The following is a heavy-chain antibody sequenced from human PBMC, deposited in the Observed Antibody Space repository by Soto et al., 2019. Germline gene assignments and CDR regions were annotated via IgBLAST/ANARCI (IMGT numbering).Heavy chain of an antibody. D-gene: IGHD3-22*01. CDR3: ARFGTSDDTSGFLY. J-gene: IGHJ4*02. CDR1: GFTFGSHW. CDR2: ISSGGTTT. Sequence: EVQLVESGGGLVQPGGSLRLSCAASGFTFGSHWMHWVRQAPGKGLVYVSRISSGGTTTNYAESVKGRFTISRDNARNTLYLQMNSLRVEDTAVYYCARFGTSDDTSGFLYWGQGTPVTVSS. V-gene: IGHV3-74*01.